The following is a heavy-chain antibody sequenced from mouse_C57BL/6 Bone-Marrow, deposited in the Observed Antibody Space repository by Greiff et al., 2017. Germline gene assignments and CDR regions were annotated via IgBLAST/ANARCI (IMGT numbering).Heavy chain of an antibody. CDR3: SYDYAYWYFDV. V-gene: IGHV1-5*01. CDR1: GYTFTSYW. Sequence: EVQLQQSGTVLARPGASVKMSCKTSGYTFTSYWMHWVKQRPGQGLEWIGAIYPGNSDTSYNQKFKGKAKLTAVTSASTAYMELSSLTNEDSAVYYCSYDYAYWYFDVWGTGTTVTVSS. D-gene: IGHD2-4*01. J-gene: IGHJ1*03. CDR2: IYPGNSDT.